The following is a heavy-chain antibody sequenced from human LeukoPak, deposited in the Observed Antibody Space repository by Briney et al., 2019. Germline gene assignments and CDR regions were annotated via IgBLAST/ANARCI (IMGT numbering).Heavy chain of an antibody. CDR1: GFTFSSCA. J-gene: IGHJ4*02. D-gene: IGHD3-9*01. V-gene: IGHV3-30-3*01. CDR3: ARALKTYYDILTGSGPDY. Sequence: GGSLRLSCAASGFTFSSCAMHWVRQAPGKGLEWVAVISYEGSNKYYADSVKGRFTISRDNSKNTLYLQMNSLRAEDTAVYYCARALKTYYDILTGSGPDYWGQGTLVTVSS. CDR2: ISYEGSNK.